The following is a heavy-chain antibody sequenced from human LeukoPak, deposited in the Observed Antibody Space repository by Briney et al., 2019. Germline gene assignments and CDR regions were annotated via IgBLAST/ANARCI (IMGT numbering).Heavy chain of an antibody. CDR2: ISYDGSNK. D-gene: IGHD3-3*01. CDR1: GFTFSSYA. V-gene: IGHV3-30-3*01. J-gene: IGHJ4*02. CDR3: ARDDGITIFGVVGWDY. Sequence: GGSLRLSCVASGFTFSSYAMHWVRQAPGKGLEWVAVISYDGSNKYYADSVKGRFTISRDNSKNTLYLQMNSLRAEDTAVYYCARDDGITIFGVVGWDYWGQGTLVTVSS.